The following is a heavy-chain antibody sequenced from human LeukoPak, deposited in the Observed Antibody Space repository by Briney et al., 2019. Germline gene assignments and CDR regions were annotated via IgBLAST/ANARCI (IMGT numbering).Heavy chain of an antibody. V-gene: IGHV4-38-2*01. Sequence: SETLSLTCAVSGYSISSGYYWGWIRQPPGKGLEWIGSIYHSGSTYYNPSLKSRVTISVDTSKNQFSLKLSSVTAADTAVYYCARRTYFDYWGQGTLVTVPS. CDR3: ARRTYFDY. J-gene: IGHJ4*02. CDR2: IYHSGST. CDR1: GYSISSGYY.